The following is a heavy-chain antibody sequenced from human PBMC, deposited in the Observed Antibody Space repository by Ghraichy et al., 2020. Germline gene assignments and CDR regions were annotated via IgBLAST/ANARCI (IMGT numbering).Heavy chain of an antibody. Sequence: SQTLSLTCTVSGGSISSSSSYCGWIRRPPGKGLEWIGTIYYSGSTYYNPSLKSRVAISVDTSINQFSLKLSSVTAADTAVYYYARHKFWSGYSIPHWFDPWGQGTLVTVSS. CDR1: GGSISSSSSY. CDR3: ARHKFWSGYSIPHWFDP. CDR2: IYYSGST. V-gene: IGHV4-39*01. D-gene: IGHD3-3*01. J-gene: IGHJ5*02.